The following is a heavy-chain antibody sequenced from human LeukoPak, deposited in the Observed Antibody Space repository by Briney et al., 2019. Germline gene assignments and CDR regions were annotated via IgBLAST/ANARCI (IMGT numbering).Heavy chain of an antibody. V-gene: IGHV4-4*07. CDR3: ARDLPIVVVPAAIRWRWFDP. Sequence: PSETLSLTCTVPGGSISSYYWSWIRQPAGKGLEWIGRIYTSGSTNYNPSLKSRVTMSVDTSKNRFSLKLSSVTAADTAVYYCARDLPIVVVPAAIRWRWFDPWGQGTLVTVSS. CDR1: GGSISSYY. CDR2: IYTSGST. D-gene: IGHD2-2*01. J-gene: IGHJ5*02.